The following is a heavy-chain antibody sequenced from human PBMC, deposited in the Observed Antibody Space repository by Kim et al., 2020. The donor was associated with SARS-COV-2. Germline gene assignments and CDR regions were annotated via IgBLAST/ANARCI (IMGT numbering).Heavy chain of an antibody. D-gene: IGHD5-18*01. V-gene: IGHV4-39*07. CDR3: ARDLDGYSSFDN. Sequence: YNTPSLRSRVTISVDTSKNQCSLKLGPVTAADTAVYYCARDLDGYSSFDNWGQGALVTVSS. J-gene: IGHJ4*02.